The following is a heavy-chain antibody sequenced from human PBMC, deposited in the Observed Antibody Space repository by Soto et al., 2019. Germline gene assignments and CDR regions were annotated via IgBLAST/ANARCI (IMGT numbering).Heavy chain of an antibody. CDR1: GGSISSGGYY. D-gene: IGHD6-6*01. CDR3: ARDCIAARRRGVYYYYGMDV. J-gene: IGHJ6*02. Sequence: SETLSLTCTVSGGSISSGGYYWSWIRQHPGKGLEWIGYIYYSGSTYYNPSLKSRVTISVDTSKNQFSLKLSSVTAADTAVYYCARDCIAARRRGVYYYYGMDVWGQGTTVTVSS. CDR2: IYYSGST. V-gene: IGHV4-31*03.